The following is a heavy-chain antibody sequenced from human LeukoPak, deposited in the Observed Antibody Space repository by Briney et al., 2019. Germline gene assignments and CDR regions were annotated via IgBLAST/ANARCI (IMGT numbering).Heavy chain of an antibody. V-gene: IGHV1-8*01. CDR3: ARGTSGWRNFGY. Sequence: ASVKVSCKASGYTFASYDINRVRQATGQGLEWMGWMNPNSGNTGYAQKFQGRVTMTRDTSISTAYMELSSLRSEDTAVYYCARGTSGWRNFGYWGQGTLVTVSS. J-gene: IGHJ4*02. CDR2: MNPNSGNT. CDR1: GYTFASYD. D-gene: IGHD6-19*01.